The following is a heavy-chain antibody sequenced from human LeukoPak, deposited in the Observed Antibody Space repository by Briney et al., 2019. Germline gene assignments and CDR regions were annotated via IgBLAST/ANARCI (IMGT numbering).Heavy chain of an antibody. Sequence: PGGSLRLSCVASGFPFTNYWMMWVRQAPGKGLEWGAKIEDNGGEKDFADSGKGGLSISREKAKNSRYLQLNSLRSEDTALYYCARGAPAACRVDYWGQGTLVTVAS. V-gene: IGHV3-7*01. J-gene: IGHJ4*02. CDR1: GFPFTNYW. CDR3: ARGAPAACRVDY. D-gene: IGHD6-25*01. CDR2: IEDNGGEK.